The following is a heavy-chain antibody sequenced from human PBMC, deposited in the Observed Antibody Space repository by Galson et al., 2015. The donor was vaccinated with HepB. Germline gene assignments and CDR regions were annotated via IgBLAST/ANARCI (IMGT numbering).Heavy chain of an antibody. D-gene: IGHD2-2*01. V-gene: IGHV1-24*01. CDR3: ATMGPVDIVVVPAAISSPFLGAFDI. Sequence: SVKVSCKVSGYTLTELPMHWVRQAPGKGFEWMGGFDPEDGETIYAQKFQGRVTMTEDTSTDTAYMELSSLRSEDTAVYYCATMGPVDIVVVPAAISSPFLGAFDIWGQGTMVTVSS. CDR2: FDPEDGET. J-gene: IGHJ3*02. CDR1: GYTLTELP.